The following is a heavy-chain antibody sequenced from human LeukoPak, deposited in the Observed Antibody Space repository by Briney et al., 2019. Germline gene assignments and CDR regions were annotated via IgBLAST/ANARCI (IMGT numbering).Heavy chain of an antibody. J-gene: IGHJ4*02. D-gene: IGHD3-16*02. CDR1: GGSISSSSYY. CDR2: INHSGST. V-gene: IGHV4-39*07. CDR3: ARETQGYDYVWGSYLDPYFDY. Sequence: SETLSLTCTVSGGSISSSSYYWGWIRQPPGKGLEWIGEINHSGSTNYNPSLKSRVTISVDTSKNQFSLKLSSVTAADTAVYYCARETQGYDYVWGSYLDPYFDYWGQGTLVTVSS.